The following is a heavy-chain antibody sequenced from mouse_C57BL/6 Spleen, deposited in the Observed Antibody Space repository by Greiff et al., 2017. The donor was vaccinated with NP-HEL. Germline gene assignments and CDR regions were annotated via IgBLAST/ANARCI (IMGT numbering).Heavy chain of an antibody. CDR1: GYTFTSYW. V-gene: IGHV1-50*01. CDR2: IDPSDSYT. J-gene: IGHJ2*01. D-gene: IGHD1-1*01. CDR3: ARKGSSTVVATSYFDY. Sequence: QVQLQQPGAELVKPGASVKLSCKASGYTFTSYWMQWVKQRPGQGLEWIGEIDPSDSYTNYNQKFKGKATLTVDTSSSTAYMQLSSLTSEDSAVYYCARKGSSTVVATSYFDYWGQGTTLTVSS.